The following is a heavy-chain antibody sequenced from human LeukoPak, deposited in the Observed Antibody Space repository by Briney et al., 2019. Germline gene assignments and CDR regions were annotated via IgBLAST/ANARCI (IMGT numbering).Heavy chain of an antibody. CDR3: ARGGYCSGGSCYPLNWFDP. V-gene: IGHV4-39*07. D-gene: IGHD2-15*01. CDR2: IYHSGST. CDR1: GVSISGSSHY. Sequence: SETLSLTCTVSGVSISGSSHYWGWIRQPPGKGLEWIGYIYHSGSTYYNPSLKSRVTISVDRSKNQFSLKLSSVTAADTAVYYCARGGYCSGGSCYPLNWFDPWGQGTLVTVSS. J-gene: IGHJ5*02.